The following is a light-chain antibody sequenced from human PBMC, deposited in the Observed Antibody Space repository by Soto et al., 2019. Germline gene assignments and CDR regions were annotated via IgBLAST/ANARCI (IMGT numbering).Light chain of an antibody. J-gene: IGKJ4*01. V-gene: IGKV3-15*01. Sequence: EVVRTKYPATLSVTPGERATLSCRASQSVSNNLAWYQQKPGQAPRLLIYGASTRATGIPARFSGSGSGTEFTLTISSLQSEDFAVYYCQQYNNWPPLTFGGGTKVEIK. CDR2: GAS. CDR1: QSVSNN. CDR3: QQYNNWPPLT.